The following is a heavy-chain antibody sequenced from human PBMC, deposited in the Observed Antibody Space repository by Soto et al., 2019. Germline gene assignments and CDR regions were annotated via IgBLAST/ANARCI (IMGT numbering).Heavy chain of an antibody. CDR3: AKPLFACDSSSFFDY. Sequence: EVQLVESGGVVVQPGGSLRLSCAASGFTFDDYTMHWVRQAPGKGLEWVSLISWDGGSTYYADSVKGRFTISRDNSKNSLYLQMNSLRTEDTALYYCAKPLFACDSSSFFDYLGQGTLVTVSS. CDR1: GFTFDDYT. J-gene: IGHJ4*02. D-gene: IGHD6-6*01. CDR2: ISWDGGST. V-gene: IGHV3-43*01.